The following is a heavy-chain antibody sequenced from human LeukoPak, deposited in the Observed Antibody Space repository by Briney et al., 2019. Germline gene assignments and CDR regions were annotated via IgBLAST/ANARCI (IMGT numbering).Heavy chain of an antibody. J-gene: IGHJ5*02. CDR1: GGSVSSSSYY. Sequence: PSETLSLTCTASGGSVSSSSYYWGWIRQPPGKGLEWIGSISYSGTNYNNPPLKSRVSISIDTSKNQFSVKLTSVTAADTAMYYCASLGTLRSWGQGTLVTVSS. CDR2: ISYSGTN. CDR3: ASLGTLRS. V-gene: IGHV4-39*01. D-gene: IGHD7-27*01.